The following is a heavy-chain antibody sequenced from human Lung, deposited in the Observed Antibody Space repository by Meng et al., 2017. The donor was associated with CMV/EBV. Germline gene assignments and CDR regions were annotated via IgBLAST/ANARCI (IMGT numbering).Heavy chain of an antibody. D-gene: IGHD3-3*01. V-gene: IGHV3-53*01. J-gene: IGHJ6*02. Sequence: GGSLRLSCAASGFIVSDNYISWVRQAPGKGLECVSVIYNEGRTLYVVSVKGRFTISRDNSKNTVYLQMGSLRTDDTAVYFCARVSDPEWLNFALDVWGQGATVTVSS. CDR2: IYNEGRT. CDR3: ARVSDPEWLNFALDV. CDR1: GFIVSDNY.